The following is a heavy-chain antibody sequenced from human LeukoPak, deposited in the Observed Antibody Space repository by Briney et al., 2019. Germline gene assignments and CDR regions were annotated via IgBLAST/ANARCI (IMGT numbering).Heavy chain of an antibody. CDR1: GGSFSGYY. J-gene: IGHJ6*03. CDR2: INHSGST. V-gene: IGHV4-34*01. CDR3: ARVRCSGGSCPYYYYYYYMDV. D-gene: IGHD2-15*01. Sequence: SETLSLTCAVYGGSFSGYYWSWIRQPPGKGLEWIGEINHSGSTNYNPSLKSRVTISVDTSKNQFSLKLRFVTAADPAVYYCARVRCSGGSCPYYYYYYYMDVWGKGTTVSVSS.